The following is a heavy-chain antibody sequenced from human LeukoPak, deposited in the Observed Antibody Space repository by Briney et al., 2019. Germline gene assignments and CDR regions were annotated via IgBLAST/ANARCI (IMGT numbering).Heavy chain of an antibody. CDR2: IYYSGST. CDR3: ARCTGYGTYYYYYMDV. CDR1: GGSISSYY. Sequence: ETSETLSLTCTVSGGSISSYYWSWIRQPPGKGLEWIGYIYYSGSTNYNPSLKSRVTISVDTSKNQFSLKLSSVTAADTAVYYCARCTGYGTYYYYYMDVWGKGTTVTVSS. J-gene: IGHJ6*03. V-gene: IGHV4-59*01. D-gene: IGHD5-12*01.